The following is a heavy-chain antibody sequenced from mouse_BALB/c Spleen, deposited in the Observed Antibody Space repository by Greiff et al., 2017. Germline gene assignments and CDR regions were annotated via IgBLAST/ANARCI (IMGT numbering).Heavy chain of an antibody. Sequence: EVQGVESGGGLVKPGGSLKLSCAASGFTFSDYYMYWVRQTPEKRLEWVATISDGGSYTYYPDSVKGRFTISRDNAKNNLYLQMSSLKSEDTAMYYCARVNGYYAMDYWGQGTSVTVSS. J-gene: IGHJ4*01. CDR3: ARVNGYYAMDY. V-gene: IGHV5-4*02. CDR1: GFTFSDYY. CDR2: ISDGGSYT.